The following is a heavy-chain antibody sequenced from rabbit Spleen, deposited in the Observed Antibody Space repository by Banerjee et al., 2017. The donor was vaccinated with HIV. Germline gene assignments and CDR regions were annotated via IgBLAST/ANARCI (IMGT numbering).Heavy chain of an antibody. CDR2: IYSSSAIT. D-gene: IGHD5-1*01. CDR3: ASGYGTSFDWYDFNL. J-gene: IGHJ4*01. V-gene: IGHV1S45*01. Sequence: QEQLVESGGGLVQPEGSLTLTCTASGFSFSNNYYMCWVRQAPGKGLEWIGCIYSSSAITWYASWAKGRFTISETSSTTGTLQMISLTAADTATYFCASGYGTSFDWYDFNLWGPGTLVTVS. CDR1: GFSFSNNYY.